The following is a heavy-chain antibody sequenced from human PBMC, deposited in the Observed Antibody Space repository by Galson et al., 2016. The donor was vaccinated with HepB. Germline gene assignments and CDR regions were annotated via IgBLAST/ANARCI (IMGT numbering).Heavy chain of an antibody. CDR2: VIPMHGNG. Sequence: SVKVSCKASGGTFGRDVINWVRQAPGQGPEWMGGVIPMHGNGHNAQLFQSRLPMTADRSTGTAYMELHNLRYEDTAVYYCARVLGVPMVTSFYFYNAMDVWGQGTTVIVSS. CDR1: GGTFGRDV. CDR3: ARVLGVPMVTSFYFYNAMDV. V-gene: IGHV1-69*10. J-gene: IGHJ6*02. D-gene: IGHD4/OR15-4a*01.